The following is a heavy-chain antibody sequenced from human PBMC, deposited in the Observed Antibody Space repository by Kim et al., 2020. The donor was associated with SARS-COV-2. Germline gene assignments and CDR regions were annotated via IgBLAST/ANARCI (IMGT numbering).Heavy chain of an antibody. CDR3: ARRQAWDSSGYYYQNFDF. Sequence: GESLKISCEGSGYTFTSYWIGWVRQMPGKGLEWMGIIYPGDSDTRYSPSFQGQVTISADKSIRTAYLQWSSLKASDTAMHYCARRQAWDSSGYYYQNFDFWGQGTLVTVSS. CDR1: GYTFTSYW. J-gene: IGHJ4*02. V-gene: IGHV5-51*01. D-gene: IGHD3-22*01. CDR2: IYPGDSDT.